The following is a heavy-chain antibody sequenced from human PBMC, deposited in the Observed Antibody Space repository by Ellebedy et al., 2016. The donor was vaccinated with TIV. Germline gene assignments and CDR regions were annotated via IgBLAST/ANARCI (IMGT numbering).Heavy chain of an antibody. D-gene: IGHD3-10*01. J-gene: IGHJ4*02. CDR2: INHSGSA. CDR1: GFTFSDYY. CDR3: ARGIYGSGSVDY. Sequence: ESLKISCAASGFTFSDYYWSWIRQPPGKGLGWIGEINHSGSANYNPALKSRVTISVDKSKNQFSLRLSSVTAADTAVYFCARGIYGSGSVDYWGQGTLVTVSS. V-gene: IGHV4-34*01.